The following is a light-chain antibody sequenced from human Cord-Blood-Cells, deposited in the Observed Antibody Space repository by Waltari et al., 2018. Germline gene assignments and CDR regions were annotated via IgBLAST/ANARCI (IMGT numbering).Light chain of an antibody. CDR3: QQYGSSPRT. CDR2: GAS. V-gene: IGKV3-20*01. J-gene: IGKJ1*01. Sequence: EIVLTQSPGTLSLSPGERFTLSCRASQSVSSSYLAWYQQKPGQAPRLLIYGASSRATGIPDRFSGSGSGTDFTLTISRLEPEDFAVYYCQQYGSSPRTFGQGTKVEIK. CDR1: QSVSSSY.